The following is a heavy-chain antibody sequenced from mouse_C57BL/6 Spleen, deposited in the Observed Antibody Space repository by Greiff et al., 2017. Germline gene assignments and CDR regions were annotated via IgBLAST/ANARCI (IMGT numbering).Heavy chain of an antibody. CDR3: AISTMVTPAWFAY. CDR2: IHPNSGST. Sequence: VQLQQPGAELVKPGASVKLSCKASGYTFTSYWMHWVKQRPGQGLEWIGMIHPNSGSTNYNEKFKSKATLTVDKSSSTAYMQLSSLTSEDSAVYYCAISTMVTPAWFAYWGQGTLVTVSA. V-gene: IGHV1-64*01. CDR1: GYTFTSYW. D-gene: IGHD2-2*01. J-gene: IGHJ3*01.